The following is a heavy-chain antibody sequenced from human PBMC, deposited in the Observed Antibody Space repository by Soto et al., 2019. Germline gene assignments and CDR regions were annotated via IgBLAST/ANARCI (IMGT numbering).Heavy chain of an antibody. V-gene: IGHV4-59*08. Sequence: SETLSLTCTVSGGSISSYYWSWIRQPPGKGLEWIGYIYYSGSTNYNPSLKSRVTISVDTSKNQFSLKLSSVTAADTAVYYCARMKGRDPSTHYFDYWGQGTLVTVSS. CDR3: ARMKGRDPSTHYFDY. J-gene: IGHJ4*02. CDR1: GGSISSYY. CDR2: IYYSGST.